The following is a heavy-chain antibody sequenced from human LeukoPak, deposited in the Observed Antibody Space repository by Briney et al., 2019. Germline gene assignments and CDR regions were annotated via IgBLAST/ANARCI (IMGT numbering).Heavy chain of an antibody. V-gene: IGHV1-69*05. J-gene: IGHJ4*02. Sequence: ASVKVSCKASGGTFSSYAISWVRQAPGQGLEWMGGIIPIFGTANYAQKFQGRVTITTDESTSTAYMELSSLRSEDTAVYYCARDRGYCSSTSCHAFGYWGQGTLVTFSS. CDR3: ARDRGYCSSTSCHAFGY. D-gene: IGHD2-2*03. CDR2: IIPIFGTA. CDR1: GGTFSSYA.